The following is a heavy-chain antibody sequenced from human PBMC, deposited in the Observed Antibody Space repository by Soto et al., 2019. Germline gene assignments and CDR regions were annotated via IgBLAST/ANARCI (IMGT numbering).Heavy chain of an antibody. CDR2: VYTGGST. CDR3: ARKGLGSYDIFVY. V-gene: IGHV4-4*07. Sequence: KPSETLSLTCSGSGASVSDYYWTWIRQAAGKGLEWIGRVYTGGSTNYNPYLKSRVSMSLDTPKNHFSLVLTSVTAADTDVYYCARKGLGSYDIFVYWGQRAVVTVSS. CDR1: GASVSDYY. D-gene: IGHD2-15*01. J-gene: IGHJ4*02.